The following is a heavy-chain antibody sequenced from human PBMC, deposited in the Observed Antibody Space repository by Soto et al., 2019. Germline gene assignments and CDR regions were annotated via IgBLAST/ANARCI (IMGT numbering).Heavy chain of an antibody. D-gene: IGHD6-13*01. CDR2: INPNSGGT. CDR3: ARDEAATGMGFDP. V-gene: IGHV1-2*02. J-gene: IGHJ5*02. Sequence: ASVKVSCKTSGYTFTGYYIHWVRQAPGQGLEWMGWINPNSGGTKYAQKFQGRVTLTRHTFISTAYMELSRVQSDDTAVYYCARDEAATGMGFDPLGQGTLVTVSS. CDR1: GYTFTGYY.